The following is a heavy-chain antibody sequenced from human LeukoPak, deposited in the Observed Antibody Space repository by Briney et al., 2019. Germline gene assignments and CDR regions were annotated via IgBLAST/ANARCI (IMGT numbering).Heavy chain of an antibody. V-gene: IGHV3-30*18. Sequence: GGSLRLSCAASGFTFSSYGMHWVRQAPGKGLEWVAVISYDGSNKYYADSVKGRFTISRDNSKNTLYLQMNSLRAEDTAVYYCAKDWRWESLTGAFNVWGQGTMVTVS. CDR3: AKDWRWESLTGAFNV. CDR2: ISYDGSNK. D-gene: IGHD1-26*01. J-gene: IGHJ3*01. CDR1: GFTFSSYG.